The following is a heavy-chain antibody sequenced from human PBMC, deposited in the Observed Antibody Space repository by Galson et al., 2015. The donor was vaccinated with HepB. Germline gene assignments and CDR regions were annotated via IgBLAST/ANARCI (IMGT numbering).Heavy chain of an antibody. D-gene: IGHD6-25*01. CDR1: GFTFSSYW. J-gene: IGHJ6*03. CDR2: INQDGSEK. CDR3: ARGILARSSVPVYYMDV. V-gene: IGHV3-7*03. Sequence: SLRLSCAASGFTFSSYWMTWVRQAPGKGLEWVANINQDGSEKYYVDSVKGRFTISRDNAKNSLSLQMNSLRAEDTAVYYCARGILARSSVPVYYMDVWGKGTTVTVSS.